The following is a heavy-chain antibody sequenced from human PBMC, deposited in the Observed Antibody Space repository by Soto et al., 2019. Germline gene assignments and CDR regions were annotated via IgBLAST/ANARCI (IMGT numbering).Heavy chain of an antibody. J-gene: IGHJ4*01. Sequence: VGSLRLSCAASGFSVTRTYMSWVRQAPGKGLEWVSILFSGGTTYYADSVEGRFTISRDNSRNTLYLQMSSLRADDTAVYYCASPRDASGRPPQLDYWGHRTLVTVSS. CDR2: LFSGGTT. CDR3: ASPRDASGRPPQLDY. D-gene: IGHD3-10*01. V-gene: IGHV3-53*01. CDR1: GFSVTRTY.